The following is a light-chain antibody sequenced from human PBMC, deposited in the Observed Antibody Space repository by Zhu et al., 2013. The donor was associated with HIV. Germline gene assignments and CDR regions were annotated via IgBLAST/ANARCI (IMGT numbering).Light chain of an antibody. CDR2: GSL. CDR3: QHRSNWPPMYT. CDR1: QAISSTS. V-gene: IGKV3D-20*02. J-gene: IGKJ2*01. Sequence: EVVLTQSPGILSLSPGERATLSCRASQAISSTSLAWYQQKAGQAPRPLIYGSLNRVTGIPDRFSGRGSGTDFTLIISSLEPEDFAVYYCQHRSNWPPMYTFGQGTKLEIK.